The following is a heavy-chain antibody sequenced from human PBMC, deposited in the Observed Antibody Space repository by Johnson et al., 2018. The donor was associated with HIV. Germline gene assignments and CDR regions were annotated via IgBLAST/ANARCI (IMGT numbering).Heavy chain of an antibody. CDR2: IKSKTDGGTT. CDR1: GFTFSNAW. Sequence: EVHLVESGGGLVKPGGSLRLSCAASGFTFSNAWMSWVRQAPGKGLEWVGRIKSKTDGGTTYYADSVKGRFTISRDNSKNTLYLQLNSLRAEDTAVYYCARDRVWFGELYAFDIWGQGTMVTVSS. D-gene: IGHD3-10*01. CDR3: ARDRVWFGELYAFDI. V-gene: IGHV3-15*01. J-gene: IGHJ3*02.